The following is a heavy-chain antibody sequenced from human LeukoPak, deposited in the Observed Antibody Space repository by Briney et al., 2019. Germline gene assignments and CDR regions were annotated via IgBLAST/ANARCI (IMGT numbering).Heavy chain of an antibody. J-gene: IGHJ5*02. CDR1: GYSFTSYG. V-gene: IGHV1-18*01. CDR2: ISPYNGDT. Sequence: ASVKVSCKSSGYSFTSYGFNWVRQAPGQGLEWMGWISPYNGDTNYAQKFQGRVTMTTDTSTSTTYMELRSLRSDDTAVYYCARDQGVVSGFGPWGQGTLVTVS. D-gene: IGHD2-15*01. CDR3: ARDQGVVSGFGP.